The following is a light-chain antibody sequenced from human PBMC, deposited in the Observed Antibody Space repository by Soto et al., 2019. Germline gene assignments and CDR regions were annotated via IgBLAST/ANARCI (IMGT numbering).Light chain of an antibody. CDR2: DAS. Sequence: EIVLTQSPGTLSLSQGERATLSCRASQSVSSYLAWYQQKPGQAPRLLIYDASNRATGIPARLSGSGSGTDLNLTISSLEPEDFAVYYCQKRSNWPLTCGQGTKVDIK. CDR3: QKRSNWPLT. J-gene: IGKJ1*01. V-gene: IGKV3-11*01. CDR1: QSVSSY.